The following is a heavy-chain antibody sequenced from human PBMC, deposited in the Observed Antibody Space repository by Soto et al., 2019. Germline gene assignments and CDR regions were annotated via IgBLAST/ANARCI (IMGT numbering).Heavy chain of an antibody. Sequence: SETLSLTCTVSGGSISSGDYYWSWIRQPPGKGLEWIGYIYYSGSTYYNPSLKSRITISVDTSKNQFSLKLSSVTAADTAVYYCXRERPDGARLXPWGQGTLVXVSS. V-gene: IGHV4-30-4*01. D-gene: IGHD6-6*01. J-gene: IGHJ5*02. CDR2: IYYSGST. CDR1: GGSISSGDYY. CDR3: XRERPDGARLXP.